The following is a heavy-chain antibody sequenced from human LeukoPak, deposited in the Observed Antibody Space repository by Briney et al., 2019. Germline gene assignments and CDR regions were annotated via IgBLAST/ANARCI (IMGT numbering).Heavy chain of an antibody. CDR2: ISGDGGSR. J-gene: IGHJ4*02. D-gene: IGHD6-19*01. V-gene: IGHV3-43*02. CDR1: GFTFDDYA. Sequence: GGSLRLSCAVSGFTFDDYAMHWVRQAPGKGLEWVSLISGDGGSRYYAGSVKGRFTVSRDNSKNSLYLEMNRLRTEDTAFYYCAKGADPLTWRMTTVAGTRFDFWGQGTLVTVSS. CDR3: AKGADPLTWRMTTVAGTRFDF.